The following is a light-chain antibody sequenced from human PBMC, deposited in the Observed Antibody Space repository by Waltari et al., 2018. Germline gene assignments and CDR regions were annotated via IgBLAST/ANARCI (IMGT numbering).Light chain of an antibody. CDR2: RDS. Sequence: SYELTQPLSMSVALGQTARIPCGENNIGSKNVHWYKQKPGQAPVLVIYRDSKRPSAIPERFSGSNSGNTATLTISRAQAGDEADYYCRVWDSSAVVFGGGTNLIVL. CDR1: NIGSKN. CDR3: RVWDSSAVV. J-gene: IGLJ2*01. V-gene: IGLV3-9*01.